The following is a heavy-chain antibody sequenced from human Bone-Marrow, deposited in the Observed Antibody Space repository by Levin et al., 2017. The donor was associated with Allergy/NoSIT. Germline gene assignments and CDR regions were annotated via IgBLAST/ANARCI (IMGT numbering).Heavy chain of an antibody. V-gene: IGHV4-34*01. CDR2: INHSGST. D-gene: IGHD6-19*01. CDR1: GGSFSGYY. Sequence: SQTLSLTCAVYGGSFSGYYWSWIRQPPGKGLEWIGEINHSGSTNYNPSLKSRVTISVDTSKNQFSLKLSSVTAADTAVYYCARGREQWPYYFDYWGQGTLVTVSS. J-gene: IGHJ4*02. CDR3: ARGREQWPYYFDY.